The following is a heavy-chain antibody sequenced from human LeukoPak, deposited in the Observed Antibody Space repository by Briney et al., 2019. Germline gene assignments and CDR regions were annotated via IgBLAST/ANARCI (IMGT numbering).Heavy chain of an antibody. CDR3: ARSDGSGRGMDV. CDR1: GFTFSNYN. Sequence: TGGSLRLSYAASGFTFSNYNMNWVRQAPGEGLEWVSSITSSSTYISYADLVKGRFTISRDNAKNSLYLQMNSLRDGDTAVYYCARSDGSGRGMDVWGQGTTVTVSS. V-gene: IGHV3-21*01. CDR2: ITSSSTYI. J-gene: IGHJ6*02. D-gene: IGHD3-22*01.